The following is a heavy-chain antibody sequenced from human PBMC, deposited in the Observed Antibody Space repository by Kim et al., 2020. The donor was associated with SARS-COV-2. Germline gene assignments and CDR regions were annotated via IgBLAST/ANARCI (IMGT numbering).Heavy chain of an antibody. J-gene: IGHJ4*02. D-gene: IGHD2-21*01. V-gene: IGHV3-30*01. Sequence: YCADSVKGRFTISRDNSKNTLYLQMNSLRVEDTAVYYCARGDIGVVRTPKFWGQGTLVTVSS. CDR3: ARGDIGVVRTPKF.